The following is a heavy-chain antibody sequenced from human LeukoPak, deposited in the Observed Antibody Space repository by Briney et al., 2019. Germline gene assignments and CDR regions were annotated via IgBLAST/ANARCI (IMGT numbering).Heavy chain of an antibody. Sequence: GGSLRLSCAASGFTFSSYSMNWVRQAPGKGLEWVSSISSSSSYIYYADSVKGRFTISRDNAKNSLYLQMNSLRAEDTAVYYCARPQWGGDYRYNWFDPWGQGTLVTVSS. CDR1: GFTFSSYS. CDR3: ARPQWGGDYRYNWFDP. J-gene: IGHJ5*02. D-gene: IGHD4-11*01. V-gene: IGHV3-21*01. CDR2: ISSSSSYI.